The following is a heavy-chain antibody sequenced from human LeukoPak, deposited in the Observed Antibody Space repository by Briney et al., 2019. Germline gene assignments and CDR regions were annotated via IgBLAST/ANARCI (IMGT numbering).Heavy chain of an antibody. Sequence: SETLSLTCSVSGDSVSRSDSYWYWIRQPPGKGLEWIGTIYYSGRTYYSPSLKSRVTMSVDPSNNQFSLNLRSVTAADTALYYCARRRYYDGSGYLEWGQGTLLSVSS. CDR2: IYYSGRT. D-gene: IGHD3-22*01. J-gene: IGHJ1*01. CDR1: GDSVSRSDSY. V-gene: IGHV4-39*01. CDR3: ARRRYYDGSGYLE.